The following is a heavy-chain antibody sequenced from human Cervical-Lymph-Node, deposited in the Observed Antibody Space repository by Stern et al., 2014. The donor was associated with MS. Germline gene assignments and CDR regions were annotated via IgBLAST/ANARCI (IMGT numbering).Heavy chain of an antibody. J-gene: IGHJ4*02. CDR2: ISPMFGTT. Sequence: QVQLVQSGAEVKRPGSSMKVSCKASGGTFSSIEISWVRQAPGQGLEWLGGISPMFGTTNYAQKVQGRVTMTADESTSTVNMVLSSLRSEDTAVYYCVRDQGGIAGSWGQGTLVTVSS. CDR3: VRDQGGIAGS. V-gene: IGHV1-69*01. CDR1: GGTFSSIE. D-gene: IGHD6-13*01.